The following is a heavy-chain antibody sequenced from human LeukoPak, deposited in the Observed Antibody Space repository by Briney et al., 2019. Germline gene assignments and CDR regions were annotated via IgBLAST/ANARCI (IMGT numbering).Heavy chain of an antibody. D-gene: IGHD3-3*01. CDR1: GGSISSGGYY. CDR2: IYYSGST. CDR3: ARDYDSWSGARGDGMDV. V-gene: IGHV4-31*03. J-gene: IGHJ6*02. Sequence: SQTLSLTCTVSGGSISSGGYYWSWIRQHPGKGLEWIGYIYYSGSTNYNPSLKSRVTISVDTSKNQFSLKLSSVTAADTAVYYCARDYDSWSGARGDGMDVWGQGTTVTVSS.